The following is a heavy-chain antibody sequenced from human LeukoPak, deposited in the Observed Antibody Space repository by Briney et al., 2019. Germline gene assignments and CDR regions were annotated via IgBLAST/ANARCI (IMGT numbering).Heavy chain of an antibody. V-gene: IGHV4-34*01. Sequence: SETLSLTCAVYGGSFSGYYWSWIRQPPGKGLEWIGEINHSGSTNYNPSLKSRVTISVDTSKNQFSLKLSSVTAADTAVYYCARVSSVVVPAAVFDYWGQGTLVTVSS. CDR1: GGSFSGYY. J-gene: IGHJ4*02. D-gene: IGHD2-2*01. CDR3: ARVSSVVVPAAVFDY. CDR2: INHSGST.